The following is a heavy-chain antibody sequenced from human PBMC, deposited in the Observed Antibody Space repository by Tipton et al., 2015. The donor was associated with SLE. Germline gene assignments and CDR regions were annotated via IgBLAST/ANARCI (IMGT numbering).Heavy chain of an antibody. CDR2: VSGSANTT. CDR3: ARDAYGDSTVLLDY. D-gene: IGHD4-17*01. Sequence: SLRLSCVASGFTFDIHAMTWVRQAPGKGLEWVSAVSGSANTTYYADSVKGRFTISRDNSKNTLYLQMNGLRAEDTAIYYRARDAYGDSTVLLDYWGQGTLVTVSS. V-gene: IGHV3-23*01. CDR1: GFTFDIHA. J-gene: IGHJ4*02.